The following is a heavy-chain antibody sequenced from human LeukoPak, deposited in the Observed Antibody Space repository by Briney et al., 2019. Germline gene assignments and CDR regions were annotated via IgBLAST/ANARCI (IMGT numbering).Heavy chain of an antibody. D-gene: IGHD6-19*01. CDR2: ISSSGSTI. J-gene: IGHJ5*02. CDR1: GFTFSDYY. Sequence: GGSLRLSCAASGFTFSDYYMSWIRQAPGKGLEWVSYISSSGSTIYYADSVKGRFTISRDNAKNSLYLQMNSLRAEDTALYYCARHSSGWLDWFDPWGQGTLVTVSS. CDR3: ARHSSGWLDWFDP. V-gene: IGHV3-11*01.